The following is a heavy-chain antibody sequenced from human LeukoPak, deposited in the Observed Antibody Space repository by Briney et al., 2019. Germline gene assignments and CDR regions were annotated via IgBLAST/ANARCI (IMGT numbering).Heavy chain of an antibody. V-gene: IGHV4-39*07. CDR2: IYYSGST. D-gene: IGHD4-11*01. CDR3: ARDTVTTYYYYMDV. Sequence: SETLSLTCTVSGGSISSSSYYWGWIRQPPGKGLEWIGSIYYSGSTYYNPSLKSRVTISVDTSKNQFSLKLSSVTAADTAVYYCARDTVTTYYYYMDVWGQGTLVTVSS. CDR1: GGSISSSSYY. J-gene: IGHJ6*03.